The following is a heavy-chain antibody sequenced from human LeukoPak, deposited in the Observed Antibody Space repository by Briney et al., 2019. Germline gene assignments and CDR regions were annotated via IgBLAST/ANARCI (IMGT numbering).Heavy chain of an antibody. V-gene: IGHV1-8*01. CDR1: GYTFTSYD. CDR3: ATAYYVSSGYYYPFDY. Sequence: ASVKVSCKASGYTFTSYDINWVRQATGQGLEWMEWMNPNSGNTGYAQKLQGRVTMTTDTSTSTAYMELRSLRSDDTAVYYCATAYYVSSGYYYPFDYWGQGTLVTVSS. J-gene: IGHJ4*02. D-gene: IGHD3-22*01. CDR2: MNPNSGNT.